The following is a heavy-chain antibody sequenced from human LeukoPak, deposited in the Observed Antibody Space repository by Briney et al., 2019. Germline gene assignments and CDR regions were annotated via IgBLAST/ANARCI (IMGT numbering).Heavy chain of an antibody. CDR1: GYTFTSYY. D-gene: IGHD3-16*01. V-gene: IGHV1-18*04. J-gene: IGHJ4*02. CDR2: ISAYNGNT. CDR3: ARGVTFGLLGY. Sequence: ASVKVSCKASGYTFTSYYMHWVRQAPGQGLEWMGWISAYNGNTNYAQKLQGRVTMTTDTSTSTAYMELRSLRSDDTAVYYCARGVTFGLLGYWGQGTLVTVSS.